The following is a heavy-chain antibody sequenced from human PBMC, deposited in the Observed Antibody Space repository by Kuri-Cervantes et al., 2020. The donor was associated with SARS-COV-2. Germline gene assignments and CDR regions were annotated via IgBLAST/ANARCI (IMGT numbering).Heavy chain of an antibody. J-gene: IGHJ6*02. CDR1: GYTFTSYD. Sequence: ASVKVSCKASGYTFTSYDINWARQATGQGLEWMGWMNPNSGNTGYAQKFQGRVTMTRNTSISTAYMELSSLRSEDTAVYYCAKVAVAGTEGVYGMDVWGQGTTVTVSS. CDR3: AKVAVAGTEGVYGMDV. D-gene: IGHD6-19*01. V-gene: IGHV1-8*01. CDR2: MNPNSGNT.